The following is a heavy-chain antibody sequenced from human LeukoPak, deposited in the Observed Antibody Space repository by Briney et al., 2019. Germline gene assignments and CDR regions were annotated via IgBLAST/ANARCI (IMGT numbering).Heavy chain of an antibody. J-gene: IGHJ4*02. CDR2: IYYSGST. V-gene: IGHV4-59*08. CDR1: GGSISSYY. Sequence: SETLSLTCTVSGGSISSYYWSWIRQPPGKGLEWIGYIYYSGSTNYNPSLKSRVTTSVDTSKNQFSLKLSSVTAADTAVYYCARLVQQWLVDYWGQGTLVTVSS. CDR3: ARLVQQWLVDY. D-gene: IGHD6-19*01.